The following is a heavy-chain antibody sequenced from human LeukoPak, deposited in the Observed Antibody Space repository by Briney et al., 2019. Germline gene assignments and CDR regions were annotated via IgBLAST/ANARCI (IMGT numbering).Heavy chain of an antibody. CDR3: ASSGVGFDY. CDR2: INHSGST. CDR1: GGSFSGYY. V-gene: IGHV4-34*01. Sequence: TPSETLSLTCAVYGGSFSGYYWSWIRQPPGKGLEWIGEINHSGSTNYNPSLKSRVTISVDTSKNQFSLKLSSVTAADTAVYYCASSGVGFDYWGQGTLVTVSS. J-gene: IGHJ4*02. D-gene: IGHD3-10*01.